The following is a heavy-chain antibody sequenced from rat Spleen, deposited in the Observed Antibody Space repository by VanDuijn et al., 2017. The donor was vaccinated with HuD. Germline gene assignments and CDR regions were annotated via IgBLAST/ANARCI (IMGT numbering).Heavy chain of an antibody. CDR2: IWGNGNT. D-gene: IGHD1-10*01. V-gene: IGHV2-13*01. J-gene: IGHJ1*01. CDR1: GFSLSTYA. CDR3: ARPNNPYWYFDF. Sequence: QVQLKESGPGLVQPSQTLSLTCTVSGFSLSTYAVIWVRQPPGKGLEWMGVIWGNGNTNYNSALESRLSISRDTSKSQVYLKMNSLQTEDTATYYCARPNNPYWYFDFWGPGTMVTVSS.